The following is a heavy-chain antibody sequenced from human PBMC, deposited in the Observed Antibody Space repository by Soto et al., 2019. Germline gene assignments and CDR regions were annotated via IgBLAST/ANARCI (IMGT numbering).Heavy chain of an antibody. CDR3: TTRYDFYYGLDV. CDR1: GFTFTNAW. V-gene: IGHV3-15*07. Sequence: EVQLVESGGALIKPGGSLRLSCAASGFTFTNAWMNWVRQAPGKGLEWVGRVKSRGDGGTTYYAAPVKGRFTVSRDDSKNRFFLQMNSLKIEDTAVYYCTTRYDFYYGLDVWGQGTTVIVSS. CDR2: VKSRGDGGTT. J-gene: IGHJ6*02.